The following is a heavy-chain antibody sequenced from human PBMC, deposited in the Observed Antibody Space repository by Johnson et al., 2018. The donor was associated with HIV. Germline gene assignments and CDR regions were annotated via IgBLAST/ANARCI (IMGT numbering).Heavy chain of an antibody. CDR1: GFTFSSYA. D-gene: IGHD6-6*01. CDR2: ISYDGSNK. J-gene: IGHJ3*02. CDR3: ARDGEDSTSSSVAFDI. Sequence: QMQLVESGGGVVQPGRSLRLSCAASGFTFSSYAMHWVRQAPGKGLEWVAVISYDGSNKYYAESVKGRFTISRDNSKNTLYLQMNSLRAEDTAVYYCARDGEDSTSSSVAFDIWGQGTMVTVSS. V-gene: IGHV3-30-3*01.